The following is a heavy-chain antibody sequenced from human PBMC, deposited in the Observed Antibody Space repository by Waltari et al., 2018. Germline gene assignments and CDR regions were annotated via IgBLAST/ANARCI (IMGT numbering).Heavy chain of an antibody. CDR2: IFTSGST. V-gene: IGHV4-61*02. CDR1: GGSISSGSVY. J-gene: IGHJ6*02. D-gene: IGHD3-9*01. Sequence: QVQLQESGPGLVRPSQTLSLTCTVSGGSISSGSVYWTWIRQPAGKGLEWVGHIFTSGSTKYNPSPKSRVSVSLDTSENQFSLRLSSVTAADTAVYYCARDEARYYDIMTGGGYYGLDVWGQGTTVTVSS. CDR3: ARDEARYYDIMTGGGYYGLDV.